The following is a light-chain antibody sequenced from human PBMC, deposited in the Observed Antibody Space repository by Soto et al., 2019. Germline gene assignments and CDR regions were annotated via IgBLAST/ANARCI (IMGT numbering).Light chain of an antibody. CDR2: AAS. Sequence: DIQMTQSPFSLSASVGDRVTITCRACQSIGNYLNWYQQKPGKAPKLLIYAASSLQSGVPSRFSGSGSGTDFTLTISRLQLEDLATYYCQQAYSTLTFGGGTNVQIK. CDR1: QSIGNY. CDR3: QQAYSTLT. J-gene: IGKJ4*01. V-gene: IGKV1-39*01.